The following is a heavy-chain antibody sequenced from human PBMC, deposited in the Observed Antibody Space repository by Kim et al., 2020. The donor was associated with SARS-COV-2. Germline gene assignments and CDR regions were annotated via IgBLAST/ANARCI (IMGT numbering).Heavy chain of an antibody. CDR2: INHSGST. CDR3: ARVTMIVKFDP. CDR1: GGSFSGYY. J-gene: IGHJ5*02. Sequence: SETLSLTCAVYGGSFSGYYWSWIRQPPGKGLEWIGEINHSGSTNYNPSLKSRVTISVATSKNQFSLKLSSVTAADTAVYYCARVTMIVKFDPWGQGTLVTVSS. D-gene: IGHD3-22*01. V-gene: IGHV4-34*01.